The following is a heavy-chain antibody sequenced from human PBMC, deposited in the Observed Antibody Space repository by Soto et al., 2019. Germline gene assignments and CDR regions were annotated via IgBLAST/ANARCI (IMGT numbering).Heavy chain of an antibody. J-gene: IGHJ5*02. D-gene: IGHD6-13*01. CDR2: ISGSGGDT. Sequence: GGSRRLYCAASGFTVSSKYMNWVRQAPGKGLEWVSVISGSGGDTYYADSVKGRFTISRDNFKNTLYLQMNSLRAEDTAVYYCAKDQSSTWYRSWFDPWGQGTLVTVS. CDR3: AKDQSSTWYRSWFDP. CDR1: GFTVSSKY. V-gene: IGHV3-23*01.